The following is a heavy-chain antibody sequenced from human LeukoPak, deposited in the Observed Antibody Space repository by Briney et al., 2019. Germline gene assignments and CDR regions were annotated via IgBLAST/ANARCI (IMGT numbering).Heavy chain of an antibody. CDR3: ARGGVMLDY. CDR2: IYYSRST. J-gene: IGHJ4*02. D-gene: IGHD2-8*01. Sequence: PSETLSLTCTVSGDSISSYYWSWIRQPPGKGLEWIGYIYYSRSTNYNPSLKSRVTISADTSKNQFSLKVSSVTAADTAVYYCARGGVMLDYWGQGTLVTVSS. V-gene: IGHV4-59*01. CDR1: GDSISSYY.